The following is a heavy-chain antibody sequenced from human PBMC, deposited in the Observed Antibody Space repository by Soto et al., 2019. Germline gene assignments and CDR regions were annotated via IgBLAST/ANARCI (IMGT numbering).Heavy chain of an antibody. J-gene: IGHJ4*02. V-gene: IGHV1-18*01. CDR2: ISAYNGNT. CDR1: GYTFTSYG. Sequence: VQLVQSGAEVKKPGASVKVYCKASGYTFTSYGISWVRPAPGQGLEWMGWISAYNGNTNYAQKLQGRVTLTTDKSTSTADMELRSLRSDDTAVYYCASDKGNYDYVGGSYRNWCQGTLVTVSS. D-gene: IGHD3-16*02. CDR3: ASDKGNYDYVGGSYRN.